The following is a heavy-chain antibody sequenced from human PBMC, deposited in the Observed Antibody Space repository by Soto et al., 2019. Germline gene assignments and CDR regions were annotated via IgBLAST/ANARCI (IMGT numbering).Heavy chain of an antibody. CDR1: GASISSTSHY. D-gene: IGHD1-7*01. Sequence: SETLSLTCSVSGASISSTSHYWNWIRQHPGKGLEWIGYIYYSGSTSYSPSLRSRVTISVDTSKNQFSLRLTSVTAADTAVYYCASRDPGTSVDYWGQGTLVTVSS. J-gene: IGHJ4*02. V-gene: IGHV4-31*03. CDR3: ASRDPGTSVDY. CDR2: IYYSGST.